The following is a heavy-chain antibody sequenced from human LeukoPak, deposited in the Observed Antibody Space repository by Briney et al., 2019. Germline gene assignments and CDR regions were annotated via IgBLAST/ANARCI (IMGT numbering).Heavy chain of an antibody. Sequence: SETLSLTCTVSGGSISSYYWSWTRQPPGKGLEWIGYIFYSGNTNYNPSLKSRVTISVDTSKNQFSLKLNSVTAADTAVYYCARHQLGYYYGMDVWGQGTTVTVSS. CDR3: ARHQLGYYYGMDV. CDR2: IFYSGNT. J-gene: IGHJ6*02. CDR1: GGSISSYY. V-gene: IGHV4-59*08. D-gene: IGHD3-16*01.